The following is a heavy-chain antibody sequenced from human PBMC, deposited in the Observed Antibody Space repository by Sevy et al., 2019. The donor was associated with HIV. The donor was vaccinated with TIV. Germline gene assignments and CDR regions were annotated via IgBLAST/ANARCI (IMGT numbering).Heavy chain of an antibody. D-gene: IGHD3-22*01. CDR2: FDPEDGKT. CDR3: STTTDYYDSSGYPFDY. J-gene: IGHJ4*02. Sequence: ASVKVSCKVSGYTLTELSMHWVRQAPGKGLEWMATFDPEDGKTIYAQKFQGRVTMTEDTSTDTAYMELSSLRSEDTAVYYCSTTTDYYDSSGYPFDYWGQGTLVTVSS. V-gene: IGHV1-24*01. CDR1: GYTLTELS.